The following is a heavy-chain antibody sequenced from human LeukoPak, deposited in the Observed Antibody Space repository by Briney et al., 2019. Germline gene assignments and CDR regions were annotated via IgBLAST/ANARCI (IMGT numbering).Heavy chain of an antibody. D-gene: IGHD6-6*01. CDR1: GYTFTNYY. CDR3: ARDVAPRPGPVHYFDF. CDR2: INPSGST. Sequence: GASVKVSCKASGYTFTNYYIHWLRQAPRQGPEWLGIINPSGSTNYAQKFEGRVTMTSDMSTSTVYMELNSLRSEDTAVYYCARDVAPRPGPVHYFDFWGQGTLVTVSS. V-gene: IGHV1-46*01. J-gene: IGHJ4*02.